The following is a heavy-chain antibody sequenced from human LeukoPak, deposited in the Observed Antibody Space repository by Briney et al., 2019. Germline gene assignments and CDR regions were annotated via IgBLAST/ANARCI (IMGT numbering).Heavy chain of an antibody. D-gene: IGHD1-20*01. V-gene: IGHV3-53*01. J-gene: IGHJ4*02. CDR3: ARVQYNWNDLHFDY. CDR1: GFTFSNYY. Sequence: QAGGSLRLSCAASGFTFSNYYMSWVRQAPGKGLEWVSVIYSGGSTDYADSVKGRFTISSDNSKNTLYLQMNSLRAEDTAVYYCARVQYNWNDLHFDYWGQGTLVTVSS. CDR2: IYSGGST.